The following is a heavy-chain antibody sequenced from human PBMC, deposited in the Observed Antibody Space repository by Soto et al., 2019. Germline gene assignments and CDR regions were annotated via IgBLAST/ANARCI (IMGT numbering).Heavy chain of an antibody. CDR2: FYYSGST. CDR3: SRLGGYCTTSCYGYYAMDV. D-gene: IGHD2-8*01. Sequence: SETLSLTCTVSGGSISSGTYSWGWIRQPPGKGLEWIGTFYYSGSTYYNPSLKSRVTISVDTSKNQFSLKVSSVTAADTAVYFCSRLGGYCTTSCYGYYAMDVWGQGTTVTVSS. J-gene: IGHJ6*02. CDR1: GGSISSGTYS. V-gene: IGHV4-39*01.